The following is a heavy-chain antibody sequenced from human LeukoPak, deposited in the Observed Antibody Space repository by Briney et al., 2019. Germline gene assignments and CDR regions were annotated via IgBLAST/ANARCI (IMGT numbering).Heavy chain of an antibody. CDR3: ARGGKYNFFIRSPYYYYYLDV. D-gene: IGHD3-3*01. J-gene: IGHJ6*03. Sequence: SVMVSCKASGGTFSSYAISWVRQAPGQGLEWMGGIIPIFGTANYAQKFQGRVTITADESRSTAYMELSSLRSEDTAVYYGARGGKYNFFIRSPYYYYYLDVGEKGPRVTVP. V-gene: IGHV1-69*01. CDR2: IIPIFGTA. CDR1: GGTFSSYA.